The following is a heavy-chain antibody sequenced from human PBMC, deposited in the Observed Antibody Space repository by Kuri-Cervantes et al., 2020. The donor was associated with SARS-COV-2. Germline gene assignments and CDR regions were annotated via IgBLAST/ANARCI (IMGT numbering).Heavy chain of an antibody. V-gene: IGHV1-46*01. D-gene: IGHD3-22*01. CDR1: GYTFTSYY. Sequence: ASVKVSCKASGYTFTSYYMHWVRQAPGQGLEWMGIINPSGGSTSYAQKLQGRVTMTRDTSTSTVYMELSSLRSEDTAVYYCARDAFDSSGYQLVDYWGQGTLVTVSS. J-gene: IGHJ4*02. CDR3: ARDAFDSSGYQLVDY. CDR2: INPSGGST.